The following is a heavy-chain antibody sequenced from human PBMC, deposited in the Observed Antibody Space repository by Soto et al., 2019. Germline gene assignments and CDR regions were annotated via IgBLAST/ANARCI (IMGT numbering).Heavy chain of an antibody. Sequence: PSETLSLTCTVSGGSISSYYWSWIRQPPGKGLEWIGYIYYSGSTYYNPSLKSRVTISVDTSKNQFSLKLSSVTAADTAVYYCALLNIVATITIDYWGQGTLVTV. CDR2: IYYSGST. J-gene: IGHJ4*02. CDR1: GGSISSYY. CDR3: ALLNIVATITIDY. D-gene: IGHD5-12*01. V-gene: IGHV4-59*04.